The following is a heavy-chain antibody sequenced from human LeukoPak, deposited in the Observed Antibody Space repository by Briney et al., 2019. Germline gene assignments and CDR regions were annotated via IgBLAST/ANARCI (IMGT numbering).Heavy chain of an antibody. D-gene: IGHD6-19*01. CDR3: AKDAQGLVRGSIYFDF. J-gene: IGHJ4*02. V-gene: IGHV3-23*01. Sequence: GGSLRLSCAASGFTFSSYAMHWVRQVPGKGPEWVSSMSGSGSSTDYADSVKGRFTISRDNSKNTLYLQMNSLRAEDTALYYCAKDAQGLVRGSIYFDFWGQGSLVTVSS. CDR1: GFTFSSYA. CDR2: MSGSGSST.